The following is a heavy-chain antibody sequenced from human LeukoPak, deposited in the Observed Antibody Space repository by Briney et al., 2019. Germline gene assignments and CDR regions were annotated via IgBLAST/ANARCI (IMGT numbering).Heavy chain of an antibody. D-gene: IGHD1-26*01. CDR2: FDPEDGET. CDR1: GYTLTELS. CDR3: ATDQGVGATNYYYYGMDV. V-gene: IGHV1-24*01. J-gene: IGHJ6*02. Sequence: ASVNVSCKVSGYTLTELSMHWVRQAPGKGLEWMGGFDPEDGETIYAQKFQGRVTMTEDTSTDTAYMELSSLRSEDTAVYYCATDQGVGATNYYYYGMDVWGQGTTVTVSS.